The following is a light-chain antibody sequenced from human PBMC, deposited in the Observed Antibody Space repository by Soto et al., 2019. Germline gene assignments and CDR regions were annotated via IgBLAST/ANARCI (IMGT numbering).Light chain of an antibody. V-gene: IGKV1-5*03. CDR1: QSISSW. CDR3: QQYKSYFRT. CDR2: EAS. Sequence: DIQMTQSPSTLSASVGDRVTITCRASQSISSWVAWYQQNPGKAPKLLIYEASSLESGVPSRFSGRGSGTEFTLTISSLQPDDFATYYCQQYKSYFRTFGQGTKVEIK. J-gene: IGKJ1*01.